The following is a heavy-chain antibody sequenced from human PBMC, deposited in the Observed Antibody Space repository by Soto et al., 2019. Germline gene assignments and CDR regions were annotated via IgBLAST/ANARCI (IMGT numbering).Heavy chain of an antibody. J-gene: IGHJ4*02. D-gene: IGHD1-1*01. Sequence: GGSLRLSCEGSGFTFSDYYISWIRQAPGKGLEWISYSSNSGTFSRYADSVKGRFSISRDNTKNLLYLQMNSLRAEDTAIYYCARSGDNYNSLDYWGQGTPVTVSS. CDR2: SSNSGTFS. V-gene: IGHV3-11*06. CDR1: GFTFSDYY. CDR3: ARSGDNYNSLDY.